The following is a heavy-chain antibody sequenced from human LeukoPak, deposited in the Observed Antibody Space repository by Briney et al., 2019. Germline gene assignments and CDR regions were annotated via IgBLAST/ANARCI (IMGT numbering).Heavy chain of an antibody. CDR1: GGSISSSSYY. CDR2: IYYSGST. J-gene: IGHJ6*03. Sequence: SETLSLTCTVSGGSISSSSYYWGWIRQPPGKGLEWIGSIYYSGSTYYNPSLKSRVTISVDTSKNQFSLKLSSVTAADTAVYYCAREMATTNYYYYYMDVWGKGTTVTISS. CDR3: AREMATTNYYYYYMDV. D-gene: IGHD5-24*01. V-gene: IGHV4-39*07.